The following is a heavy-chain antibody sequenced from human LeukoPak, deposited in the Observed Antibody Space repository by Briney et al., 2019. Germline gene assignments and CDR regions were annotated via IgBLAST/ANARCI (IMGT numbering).Heavy chain of an antibody. CDR2: INPNSGST. Sequence: ASVKVSCKASGYTFTGYYMHWVRQAPGQGLEWMGWINPNSGSTNYAQKFQGRVTMTRDTSISTAYMELSRLRSDDTAVYYCARGDGVYVRFRYFQHWGQGTLVTVFS. CDR1: GYTFTGYY. J-gene: IGHJ1*01. CDR3: ARGDGVYVRFRYFQH. D-gene: IGHD5/OR15-5a*01. V-gene: IGHV1-2*02.